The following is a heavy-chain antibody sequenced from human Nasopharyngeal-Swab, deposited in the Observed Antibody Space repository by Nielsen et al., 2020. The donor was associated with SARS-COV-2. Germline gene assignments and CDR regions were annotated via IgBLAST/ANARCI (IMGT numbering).Heavy chain of an antibody. V-gene: IGHV4-4*07. J-gene: IGHJ5*01. Sequence: SETLSLTCTVSGGSISSYYWSWIRQPAGKRLEWIGRVYSNGSPNYNPSLKSRVTMSADTSKNQFSLKLTSVTAADTAVYHCARGPITLRWWFDPRGQGTLVTVSS. CDR2: VYSNGSP. CDR3: ARGPITLRWWFDP. CDR1: GGSISSYY. D-gene: IGHD2-21*01.